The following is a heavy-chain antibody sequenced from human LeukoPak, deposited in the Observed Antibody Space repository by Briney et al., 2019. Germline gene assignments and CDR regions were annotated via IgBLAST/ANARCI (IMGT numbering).Heavy chain of an antibody. Sequence: SETLSLTCTVSGGSISSYYWSWIRQPPGKGLEWIGYIYYSGSTNYNPSLKSRVTISVDTSKNQFSLKLSSVTAADTAVYYCARAREITMIVVVIDYWGQGTLVTVSS. CDR2: IYYSGST. CDR3: ARAREITMIVVVIDY. V-gene: IGHV4-59*01. J-gene: IGHJ4*02. D-gene: IGHD3-22*01. CDR1: GGSISSYY.